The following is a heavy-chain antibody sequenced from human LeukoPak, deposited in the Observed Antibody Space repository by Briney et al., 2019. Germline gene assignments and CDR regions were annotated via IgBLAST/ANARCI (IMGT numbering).Heavy chain of an antibody. CDR3: ATAGNYRFDY. D-gene: IGHD1-7*01. V-gene: IGHV3-74*01. J-gene: IGHJ4*02. CDR2: INPDGSTT. CDR1: GFTVNSKY. Sequence: GGSLRLSCAASGFTVNSKYMSWVRQAPGRGLVWVSRINPDGSTTNYADSVKGRFTISRDNAKNTLYLQMNSLRAEDTAVYYCATAGNYRFDYWGQGTLVTVSS.